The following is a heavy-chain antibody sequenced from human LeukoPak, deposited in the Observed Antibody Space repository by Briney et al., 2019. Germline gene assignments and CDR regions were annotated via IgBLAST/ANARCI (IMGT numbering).Heavy chain of an antibody. J-gene: IGHJ4*02. V-gene: IGHV3-30*19. CDR3: ARAGCSSPSCFVGD. D-gene: IGHD2-2*01. Sequence: VGSLILSCAASGFTFRNSGMHWVRQAPGKGLEWVAVISYDGSKKYYADSVKGRFTISRDNSRDTLYLQMNSLKTEDTAVYYCARAGCSSPSCFVGDWGQGTLVTVSS. CDR1: GFTFRNSG. CDR2: ISYDGSKK.